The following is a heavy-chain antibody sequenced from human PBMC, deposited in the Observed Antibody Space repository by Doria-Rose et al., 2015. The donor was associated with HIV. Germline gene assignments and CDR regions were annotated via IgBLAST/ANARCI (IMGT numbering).Heavy chain of an antibody. CDR3: ARIKSSRWYHKYYFDF. CDR2: IFSDDER. CDR1: GVSLSSPGMG. Sequence: QVQLVQSGPVLVKPAETLTLTCTVSGVSLSSPGMGVSWIRQPPGKALEWLANIFSDDERSYITSLNSRLTISRGTSKSQVVLTMTDMDPVDTATYYCARIKSSRWYHKYYFDFWGQGTLVIVSA. D-gene: IGHD6-13*01. V-gene: IGHV2-26*01. J-gene: IGHJ4*02.